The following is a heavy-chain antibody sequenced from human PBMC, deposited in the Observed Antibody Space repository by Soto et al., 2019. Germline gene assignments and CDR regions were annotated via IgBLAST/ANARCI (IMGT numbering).Heavy chain of an antibody. J-gene: IGHJ6*02. CDR2: IRSKANSYAT. V-gene: IGHV3-73*01. Sequence: PGGSLRLSCAASGFTFIGSAMHWVRQASGKGLEWVGRIRSKANSYATAYAASVKGRFTISRDDSKNTAYLQMNSLKTEDTAVYYCTRTDIVVVPAAPYGMDVWGQGTTVTVSS. CDR3: TRTDIVVVPAAPYGMDV. D-gene: IGHD2-2*01. CDR1: GFTFIGSA.